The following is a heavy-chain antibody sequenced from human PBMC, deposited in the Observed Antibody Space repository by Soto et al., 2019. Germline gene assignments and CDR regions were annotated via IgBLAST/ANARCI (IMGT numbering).Heavy chain of an antibody. Sequence: SETLSLTCTVSGGSISSYYWSWIRQPPGKGLEWIGYIYYSGSTNYNPSLKSRVTISVDTSKNQFSLKLSSVTAADTAVYYCARVGVGGVVVTAIPVFSYGMDVWGQGTTVTVSS. D-gene: IGHD2-21*02. CDR3: ARVGVGGVVVTAIPVFSYGMDV. V-gene: IGHV4-59*01. CDR1: GGSISSYY. CDR2: IYYSGST. J-gene: IGHJ6*02.